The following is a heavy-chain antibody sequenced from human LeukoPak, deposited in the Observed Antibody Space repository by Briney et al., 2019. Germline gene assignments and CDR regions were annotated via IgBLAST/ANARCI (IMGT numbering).Heavy chain of an antibody. CDR1: EFTFSSYS. CDR3: ACGVDFSSGSKRGFDY. Sequence: GGSLRLSCAASEFTFSSYSMNWVRQAPGKGLEWVSYMSSSSDTIYYADSVKGRFTISRDNAKSSLFLQMNSLRAEDTAIHYCACGVDFSSGSKRGFDYWGLGTLVTVSS. CDR2: MSSSSDTI. J-gene: IGHJ4*02. V-gene: IGHV3-48*01. D-gene: IGHD3-3*01.